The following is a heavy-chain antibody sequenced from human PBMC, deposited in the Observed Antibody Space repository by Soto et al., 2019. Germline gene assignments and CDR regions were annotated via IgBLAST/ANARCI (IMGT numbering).Heavy chain of an antibody. CDR1: GYSVSSNSAA. Sequence: PSHTLSLTCAISGYSVSSNSAAWNLIRQSPSRGLEWLGRTYYRSKWYNDYAVSVKSRITINPDTSKNQFSLQLNSVTPEDTAVYYCARTAAMVQSDYFDYWGQGTLVTVSS. D-gene: IGHD5-18*01. CDR3: ARTAAMVQSDYFDY. CDR2: TYYRSKWYN. J-gene: IGHJ4*02. V-gene: IGHV6-1*01.